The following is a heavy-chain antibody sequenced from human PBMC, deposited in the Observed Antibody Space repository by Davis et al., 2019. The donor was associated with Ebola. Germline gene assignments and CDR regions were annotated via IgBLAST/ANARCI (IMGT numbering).Heavy chain of an antibody. Sequence: SETLSLTCAVSGGSISSSNWWSWVRQPPGKGLEWIGEIYHSGSTHYNPSLKSRVTISGDTSRNQFSLKLSSVTAADTAVYYCARHGGRGDYFVDIWGQGTMVTVSS. V-gene: IGHV4-4*02. CDR3: ARHGGRGDYFVDI. J-gene: IGHJ3*02. D-gene: IGHD4-17*01. CDR2: IYHSGST. CDR1: GGSISSSNW.